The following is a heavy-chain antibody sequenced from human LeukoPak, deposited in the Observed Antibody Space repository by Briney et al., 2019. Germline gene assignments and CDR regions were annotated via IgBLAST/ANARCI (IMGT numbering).Heavy chain of an antibody. Sequence: GGSLRLSCAASGFTFSSYAMGWVRQAPGKGVEWVSAMSGSGGSTYYADSVKGRFTISRDNSKNTLYLQMNSLRAEDTAVYYCAKSISWAARPLDYWGQGTLVTVSS. D-gene: IGHD6-6*01. CDR3: AKSISWAARPLDY. CDR2: MSGSGGST. CDR1: GFTFSSYA. J-gene: IGHJ4*02. V-gene: IGHV3-23*01.